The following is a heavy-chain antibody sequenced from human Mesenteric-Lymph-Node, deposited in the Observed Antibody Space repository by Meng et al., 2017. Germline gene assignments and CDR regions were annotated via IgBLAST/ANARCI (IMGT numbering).Heavy chain of an antibody. CDR2: ITQDGIRK. V-gene: IGHV3-7*01. J-gene: IGHJ4*02. D-gene: IGHD3-10*02. CDR1: GFTFSSSW. Sequence: GGSLRLSCAASGFTFSSSWMTWVRQSPGKGLEWVAKITQDGIRKEYGDSVKGRFAISRDNAKNSLYLHLNSLRAEDTATYYRVRDRADYYAPGGLHWGQGTLVTVSS. CDR3: VRDRADYYAPGGLH.